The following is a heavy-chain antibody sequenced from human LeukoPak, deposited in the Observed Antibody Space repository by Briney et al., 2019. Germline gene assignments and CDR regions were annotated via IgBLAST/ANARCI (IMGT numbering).Heavy chain of an antibody. J-gene: IGHJ4*02. CDR2: ISSSTNYI. D-gene: IGHD3-9*01. CDR1: GFTFSGYS. CDR3: ARDASDWLLSYFDY. V-gene: IGHV3-21*01. Sequence: GGSLRLSCAVSGFTFSGYSMNWVRQAPGKGLEWVSFISSSTNYIYYADSVKGRFTISRDNAKNSLYLQMNSLRAEDTAVYYCARDASDWLLSYFDYWGQGTLVTVSS.